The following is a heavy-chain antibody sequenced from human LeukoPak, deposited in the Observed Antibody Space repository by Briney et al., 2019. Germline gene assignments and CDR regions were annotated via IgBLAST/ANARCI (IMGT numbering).Heavy chain of an antibody. V-gene: IGHV4-61*01. D-gene: IGHD1-26*01. CDR2: IYYSGST. Sequence: PSETLSLTCTVSGGSVSSVSYYWSWIRQPPGKGLEWIGYIYYSGSTNYNPSLKSRVTISVDTSKNQFSLKLSSVTAADTAVYYCAKDPGGSYWYFDYWGQGTLVTVSS. J-gene: IGHJ4*02. CDR1: GGSVSSVSYY. CDR3: AKDPGGSYWYFDY.